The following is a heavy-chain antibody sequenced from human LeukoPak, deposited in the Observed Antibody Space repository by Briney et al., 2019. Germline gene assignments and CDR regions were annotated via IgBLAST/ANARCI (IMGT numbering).Heavy chain of an antibody. J-gene: IGHJ1*01. V-gene: IGHV3-21*01. Sequence: GGSLRLSCAASGFTFSSYSMNWVRQAPGKGLEWVSSISSSSSYIYYADSVKGRFTISRDNAKNSLYLQMNSLRAEDTAVYYCAREKDCSSTSCPGRAEYFQHWGQGTLVTVSS. D-gene: IGHD2-2*01. CDR2: ISSSSSYI. CDR3: AREKDCSSTSCPGRAEYFQH. CDR1: GFTFSSYS.